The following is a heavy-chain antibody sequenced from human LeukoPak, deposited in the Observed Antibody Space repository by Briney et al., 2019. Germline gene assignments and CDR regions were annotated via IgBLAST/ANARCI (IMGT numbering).Heavy chain of an antibody. CDR1: GFTFSGYA. D-gene: IGHD3-3*01. V-gene: IGHV3-23*01. Sequence: GGSLRLSCVASGFTFSGYAMSWVRQAPGRGLEWISGISGSAGSTNYADSVKGRFTISRDNSKNTLYLQMDSLRADDTAVYYCAKGSIFGGPARLYYFDYWGQGTLVTGSS. J-gene: IGHJ4*02. CDR3: AKGSIFGGPARLYYFDY. CDR2: ISGSAGST.